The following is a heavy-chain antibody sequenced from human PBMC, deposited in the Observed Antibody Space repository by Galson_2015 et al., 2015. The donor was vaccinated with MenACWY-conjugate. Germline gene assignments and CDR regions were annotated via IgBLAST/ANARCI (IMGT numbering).Heavy chain of an antibody. Sequence: SLRLSCAASGFNVSSNYMTWVRQAPGEGLEWVSVIYSGGTTYYADSVKGRFTVSRDNSKNTLYLQMNSLRAEDTAVYYCAREGGFTLAFDIWGQGTMVTVSS. J-gene: IGHJ3*02. V-gene: IGHV3-53*01. CDR1: GFNVSSNY. CDR2: IYSGGTT. D-gene: IGHD3-16*01. CDR3: AREGGFTLAFDI.